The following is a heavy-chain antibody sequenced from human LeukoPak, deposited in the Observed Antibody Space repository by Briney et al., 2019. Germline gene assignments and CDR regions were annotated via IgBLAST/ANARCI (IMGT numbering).Heavy chain of an antibody. CDR3: LVAAAALGSQH. V-gene: IGHV4-34*12. J-gene: IGHJ1*01. Sequence: SETLSLTCAVNGGSFTGLYWNWIRQPPGKGLEWIGEIIHSGSTSYNPSLKSRATISVDTSRNQFSLKLSSMTAADTAVYYCLVAAAALGSQHWGQGTLVTVSS. CDR1: GGSFTGLY. D-gene: IGHD6-13*01. CDR2: IIHSGST.